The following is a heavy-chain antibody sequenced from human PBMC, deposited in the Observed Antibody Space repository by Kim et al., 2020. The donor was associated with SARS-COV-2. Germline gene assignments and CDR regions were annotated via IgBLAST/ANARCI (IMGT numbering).Heavy chain of an antibody. CDR1: GGTFSSYA. V-gene: IGHV1-69*04. D-gene: IGHD3-3*01. CDR2: IIPILGIA. CDR3: ARDRFGVVIRYGMDV. Sequence: SVKVSCKASGGTFSSYAISWVRQAPGQGLEWMGRIIPILGIANYAQKFQGRVTITADKSTSTAYMELSSLRSEDTAVYYCARDRFGVVIRYGMDVWGQGTTVTVSS. J-gene: IGHJ6*02.